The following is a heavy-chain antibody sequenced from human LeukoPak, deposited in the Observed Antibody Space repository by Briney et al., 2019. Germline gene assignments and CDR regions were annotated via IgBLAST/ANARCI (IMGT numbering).Heavy chain of an antibody. D-gene: IGHD3-9*01. J-gene: IGHJ4*02. CDR1: GYTFTNYG. Sequence: ASVKVSCKASGYTFTNYGITWVRQAPGQGLEWMGWISGYNGNTNYAEKFQGRVTMTIDTSTSTTYMELRSLKSDDTAVHYCARGGRSRYFDDFDYWGQGTLVTVSS. V-gene: IGHV1-18*01. CDR3: ARGGRSRYFDDFDY. CDR2: ISGYNGNT.